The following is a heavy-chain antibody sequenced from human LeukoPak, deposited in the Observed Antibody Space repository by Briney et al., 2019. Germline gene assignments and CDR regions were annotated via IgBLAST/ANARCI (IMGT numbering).Heavy chain of an antibody. CDR3: ARGRYCSGGSCALGY. Sequence: ASVKVSCKTSGYTFTTYAMHWVRQAPGQRLEWMGWINPANGDTKYSQGFQGRVTITRDTSANTAYMELSSLRSEDTAVYYCARGRYCSGGSCALGYWGQGTLVTVSS. CDR2: INPANGDT. D-gene: IGHD2-15*01. J-gene: IGHJ4*02. CDR1: GYTFTTYA. V-gene: IGHV1-3*03.